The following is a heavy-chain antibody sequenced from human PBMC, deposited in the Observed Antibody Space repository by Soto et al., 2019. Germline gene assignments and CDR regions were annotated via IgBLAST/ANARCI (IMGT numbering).Heavy chain of an antibody. D-gene: IGHD6-13*01. J-gene: IGHJ6*03. CDR1: GFTFSNYE. CDR2: ISNNGAHT. V-gene: IGHV3-64*01. CDR3: ARRGYGSRWPNVYMDV. Sequence: EAQLVESGGGLVQPGGSLRLSCAASGFTFSNYEMHWVRQAPGKGLDYVSGISNNGAHTDYAKSVKGRFTIARDNSENTLYLQMGSLRAGDMALYYCARRGYGSRWPNVYMDVWGKGTPVTVSS.